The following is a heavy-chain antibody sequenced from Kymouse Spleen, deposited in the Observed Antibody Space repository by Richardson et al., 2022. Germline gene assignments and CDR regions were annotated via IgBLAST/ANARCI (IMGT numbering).Heavy chain of an antibody. D-gene: IGHD1-14*01. CDR2: ISYDGSNK. CDR3: AKDLLPGLSLYGMDV. V-gene: IGHV3-30*18. CDR1: GFTFSSYG. J-gene: IGHJ6*02. Sequence: QVQLVESGGGVVQPGRSLRLSCAASGFTFSSYGMHWVRQAPGKGLEWVAVISYDGSNKYYADSVKGRFTISRDNSKNTLYLQMNSLRAEDTAVYYCAKDLLPGLSLYGMDVWGQGTTVTVSS.